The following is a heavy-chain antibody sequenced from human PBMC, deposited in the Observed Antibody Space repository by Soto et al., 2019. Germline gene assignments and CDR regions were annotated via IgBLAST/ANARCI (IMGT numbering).Heavy chain of an antibody. J-gene: IGHJ4*02. D-gene: IGHD3-16*01. V-gene: IGHV3-21*01. Sequence: GGSLRLSCAASGFTFSSYSMNWVRQAPGKGLEWVSSISSSSSYIYYADSVKGRFTISRDNAKNSLYLQMNSLRAEDTAVYYCARDPPQIYDYVWGSPYYFDYWGQGTLVTVSS. CDR2: ISSSSSYI. CDR1: GFTFSSYS. CDR3: ARDPPQIYDYVWGSPYYFDY.